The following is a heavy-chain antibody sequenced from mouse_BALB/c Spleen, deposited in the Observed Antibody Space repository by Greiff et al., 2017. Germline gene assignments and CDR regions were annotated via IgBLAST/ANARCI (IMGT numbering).Heavy chain of an antibody. CDR2: ISSGGGST. V-gene: IGHV5-12-1*01. CDR3: ARPLYDRGAMDY. CDR1: GFAFSSYD. D-gene: IGHD2-3*01. J-gene: IGHJ4*01. Sequence: EVHLVESGGGLVKPGGSLKLSCAASGFAFSSYDMSWVRQTPEKRLEWVAYISSGGGSTYYPDTVKGRFTISRDNAKNTLYLQMSSLKSEDTAMYYCARPLYDRGAMDYWGQGTSVTVSS.